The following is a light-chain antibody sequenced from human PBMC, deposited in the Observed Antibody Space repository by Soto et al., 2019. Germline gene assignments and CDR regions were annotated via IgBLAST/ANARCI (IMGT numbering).Light chain of an antibody. CDR2: KDS. J-gene: IGLJ2*01. V-gene: IGLV3-25*02. Sequence: SYELTQPPSVSVSPGQTARITCSGDALPKQYAYWYQQKPGQAPVLVIYKDSERPSGIPERFSGSSSGTTVTLTISGVQAKDEADYYCQSADSSGTYPDVVFGGGTKVTVL. CDR1: ALPKQY. CDR3: QSADSSGTYPDVV.